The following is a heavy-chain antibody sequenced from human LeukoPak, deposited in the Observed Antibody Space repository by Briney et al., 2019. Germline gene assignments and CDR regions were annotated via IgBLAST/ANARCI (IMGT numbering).Heavy chain of an antibody. CDR3: ARLDILTGYYNGYNDY. D-gene: IGHD3-9*01. V-gene: IGHV5-51*01. CDR1: GYSFTSYW. J-gene: IGHJ4*02. CDR2: IYPGDSDT. Sequence: GESLKISSKGSGYSFTSYWIGWVRQMPGKGLEWMGIIYPGDSDTRYSPSFQGQVTISADKSISTAYLQWSSLKASDTAMYYCARLDILTGYYNGYNDYWGQGTLVTVSS.